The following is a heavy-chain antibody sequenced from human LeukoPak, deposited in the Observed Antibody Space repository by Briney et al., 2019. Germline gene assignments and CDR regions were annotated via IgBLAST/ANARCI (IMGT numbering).Heavy chain of an antibody. J-gene: IGHJ4*02. CDR2: ISSSGSTI. Sequence: GGSLRLSCAASGFTFSDYYMSWIRQAPGKGLEWVSYISSSGSTIYYADSVKGRFTISRDNAKNSLYLQMNSLRAEDTAVYYCARDWVRYYDSSGTFDYWGQGTLVTVSS. CDR1: GFTFSDYY. CDR3: ARDWVRYYDSSGTFDY. D-gene: IGHD3-22*01. V-gene: IGHV3-11*04.